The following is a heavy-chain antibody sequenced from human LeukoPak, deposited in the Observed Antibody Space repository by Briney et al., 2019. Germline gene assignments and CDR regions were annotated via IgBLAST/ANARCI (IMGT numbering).Heavy chain of an antibody. CDR3: ARDSGTTGEVKFDP. V-gene: IGHV4-4*07. D-gene: IGHD3-10*01. J-gene: IGHJ5*02. CDR2: IYTSGST. Sequence: SETLSLTCTVSGGFISTYYWSWIRQPAGKGLEWIGRIYTSGSTNYNPSLKSRVTMSVDTSKNQFSLKLMSVTAADTAVYYCARDSGTTGEVKFDPWGQGTLVTVSS. CDR1: GGFISTYY.